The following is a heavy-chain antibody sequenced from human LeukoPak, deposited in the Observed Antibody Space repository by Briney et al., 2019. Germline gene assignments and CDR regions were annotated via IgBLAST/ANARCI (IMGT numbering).Heavy chain of an antibody. CDR1: GGTFSSYA. J-gene: IGHJ4*02. CDR2: IIPILGIA. CDR3: ARDPISYSSGWYGEDDY. D-gene: IGHD6-19*01. V-gene: IGHV1-69*04. Sequence: GSSVKVSCKASGGTFSSYAISSVRQSPGPGLECMGRIIPILGIANYAQKFQGRVTITADKSTSTAYMELSSLRSEDTAVYYCARDPISYSSGWYGEDDYWGQGTLVTVSS.